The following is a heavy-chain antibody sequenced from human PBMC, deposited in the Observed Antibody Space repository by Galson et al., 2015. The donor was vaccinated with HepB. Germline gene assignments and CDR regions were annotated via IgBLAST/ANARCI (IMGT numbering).Heavy chain of an antibody. V-gene: IGHV3-21*01. D-gene: IGHD3-10*01. CDR2: ISSSSSYI. J-gene: IGHJ5*02. CDR3: ANNYYGSGSYYP. CDR1: GFTFSSYS. Sequence: SLRLSCAASGFTFSSYSMTWGRQAPGKGLEWVSSISSSSSYIYYADSVKGRVTISRDNAKNSLYLQMNSLRAEDTAVYYCANNYYGSGSYYPWGQGTLVTVSS.